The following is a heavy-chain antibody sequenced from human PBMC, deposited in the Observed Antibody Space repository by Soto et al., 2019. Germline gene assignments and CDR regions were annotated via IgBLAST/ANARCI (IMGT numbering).Heavy chain of an antibody. D-gene: IGHD1-26*01. CDR2: INPSGGST. CDR1: GYTFTSYY. CDR3: GRGRSGQLVVFY. Sequence: ASVKVSCKASGYTFTSYYMHWVRQAPGQGLEWMGIINPSGGSTSYAQKFQGRVTMTRDMSTTTVYMKLNNLSPDDTAVYYCGRGRSGQLVVFYWGQGTPVTVSS. J-gene: IGHJ4*02. V-gene: IGHV1-46*01.